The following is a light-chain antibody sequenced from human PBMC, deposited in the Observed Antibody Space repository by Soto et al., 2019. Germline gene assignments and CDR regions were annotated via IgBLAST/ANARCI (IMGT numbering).Light chain of an antibody. CDR2: GAS. J-gene: IGKJ1*01. Sequence: EIVMTQSPATLSVSPGERATLSCRASQSVSSNLAWYQQKPGQAPRLLIYGASTRVTGIPARFSGSGSGTEFTLTISSLQSEDFAVYYWQQYNNWPRTFGQGTKVEIK. CDR3: QQYNNWPRT. CDR1: QSVSSN. V-gene: IGKV3-15*01.